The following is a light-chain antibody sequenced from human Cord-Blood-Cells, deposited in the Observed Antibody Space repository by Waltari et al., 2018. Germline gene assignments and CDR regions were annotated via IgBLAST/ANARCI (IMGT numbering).Light chain of an antibody. CDR3: QKYNSAPWT. CDR2: AAS. V-gene: IGKV1-27*01. Sequence: DIQMTQSPSSLSASVGDRVNITCRASQGISNYLAWYQQKPGKVPKLLIYAASPLQSGVPSRFSGSGSGTDFTLTISSLQPEDVATYYCQKYNSAPWTFGQGTKVEIK. J-gene: IGKJ1*01. CDR1: QGISNY.